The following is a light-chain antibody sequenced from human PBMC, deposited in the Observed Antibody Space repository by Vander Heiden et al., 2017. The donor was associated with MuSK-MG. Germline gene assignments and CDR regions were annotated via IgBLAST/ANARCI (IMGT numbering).Light chain of an antibody. CDR2: GEN. J-gene: IGLJ3*02. Sequence: SSALTQAPAVSVALGQTVTITCQGDSLSNYQANCYQQKPAQAPPLVIYGENNRPSGTPDRFSGSSTANTAALTITGAQAEDEADYYCSSRDTSDNWGVFGGGTKLTVL. V-gene: IGLV3-19*01. CDR3: SSRDTSDNWGV. CDR1: SLSNYQ.